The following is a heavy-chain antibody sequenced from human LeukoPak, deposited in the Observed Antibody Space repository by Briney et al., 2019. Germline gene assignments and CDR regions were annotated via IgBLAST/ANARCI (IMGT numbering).Heavy chain of an antibody. Sequence: SETLSLTCTVSGGSISSYYWSWIRQPPGKGLEWIGYIYYSGSTNYNPSLKSRVTISVDTSKNQFSLKLSSVTAADTAVYYCAREEDTLDAFDIWGQGTMVTVSS. V-gene: IGHV4-59*01. CDR2: IYYSGST. CDR1: GGSISSYY. D-gene: IGHD2-15*01. J-gene: IGHJ3*02. CDR3: AREEDTLDAFDI.